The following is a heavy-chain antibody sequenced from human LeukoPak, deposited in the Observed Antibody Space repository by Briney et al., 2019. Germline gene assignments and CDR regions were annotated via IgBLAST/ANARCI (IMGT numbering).Heavy chain of an antibody. D-gene: IGHD3-22*01. CDR1: GGSISSGGYY. CDR2: IYYSGST. V-gene: IGHV4-31*03. CDR3: ARVWSYYDSSGYSYYFDY. Sequence: SETLSLTCTVSGGSISSGGYYWSWIRQHPGKGLEWIGYIYYSGSTYYNPSLKSRVTISVDTSKNQFSLKLSSVTAADTAVYYCARVWSYYDSSGYSYYFDYWGQGTLVTVSS. J-gene: IGHJ4*02.